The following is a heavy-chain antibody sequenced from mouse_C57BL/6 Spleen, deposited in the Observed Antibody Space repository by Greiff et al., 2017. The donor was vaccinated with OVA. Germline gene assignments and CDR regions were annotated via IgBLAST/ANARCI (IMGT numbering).Heavy chain of an antibody. D-gene: IGHD2-4*01. CDR2: ISDGGSYT. CDR3: ARDDDYDLYYYAMDY. V-gene: IGHV5-4*01. Sequence: DVMLVESGGGLVKPGGSLKLSCAASGFTFSSYAMSWVRQTPEKRLEWVAIISDGGSYTYYPDNVKGRFTISRDNAKNNLYLQISHLKSEDTAKYYCARDDDYDLYYYAMDYWGQGTSVTVSS. J-gene: IGHJ4*01. CDR1: GFTFSSYA.